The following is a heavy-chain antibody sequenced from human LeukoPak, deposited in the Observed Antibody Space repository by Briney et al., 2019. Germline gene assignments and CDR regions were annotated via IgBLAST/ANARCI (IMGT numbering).Heavy chain of an antibody. CDR2: IYYSGST. V-gene: IGHV4-39*07. CDR1: GGSISSSSYY. CDR3: ARVRGSYLWFDP. D-gene: IGHD1-26*01. J-gene: IGHJ5*02. Sequence: SETLSLTCTVSGGSISSSSYYWGWIRQPPGKGLEWIGSIYYSGSTYYNPSLKSRVTISVDTSKNQFSLQLNSVTPEDTAVYYCARVRGSYLWFDPWGQGTLVTVSS.